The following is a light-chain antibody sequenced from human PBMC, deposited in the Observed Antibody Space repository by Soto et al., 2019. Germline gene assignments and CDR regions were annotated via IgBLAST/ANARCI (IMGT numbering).Light chain of an antibody. Sequence: LTQPASVSGSPGQSITISCTGTSSDVGSYNLVSWYQQHPGKAPRLMIYEGSKRPSGVSNRFSGSKSGNTASLTISGLQAEDEADYYCCSYAGSSTFVFGGGTKLTVL. V-gene: IGLV2-23*03. CDR2: EGS. CDR1: SSDVGSYNL. CDR3: CSYAGSSTFV. J-gene: IGLJ2*01.